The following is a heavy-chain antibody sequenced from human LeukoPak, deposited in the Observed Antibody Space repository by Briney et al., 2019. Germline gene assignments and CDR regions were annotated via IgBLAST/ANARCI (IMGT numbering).Heavy chain of an antibody. CDR2: INHSGST. J-gene: IGHJ6*02. D-gene: IGHD5-12*01. CDR3: ARSRHSGYSYYYYGMDV. Sequence: PSETLSLTCAVYGGSFSGYYWSWIRQPPGKGLEWIGEINHSGSTNYNPSLKSRVTISVDTSKNQFSLKLSSVTAADTAVYYCARSRHSGYSYYYYGMDVWGQGTTVTVSS. CDR1: GGSFSGYY. V-gene: IGHV4-34*01.